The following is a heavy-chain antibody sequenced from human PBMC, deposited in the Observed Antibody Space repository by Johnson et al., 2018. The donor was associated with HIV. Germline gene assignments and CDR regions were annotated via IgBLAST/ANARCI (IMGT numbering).Heavy chain of an antibody. Sequence: QMLLVESGGGVVQPGGSLRLSCVASGLPLSNYGMHWVRQAPGKGLEWVAFIRYDETNKDYADSVKGRFTISRDSSKNTLFLQMNILRVDDTAVYYCAKEAPGRWELLIWAAFDMWGQGTMVTVSS. D-gene: IGHD4-23*01. CDR3: AKEAPGRWELLIWAAFDM. CDR1: GLPLSNYG. J-gene: IGHJ3*02. CDR2: IRYDETNK. V-gene: IGHV3-30*02.